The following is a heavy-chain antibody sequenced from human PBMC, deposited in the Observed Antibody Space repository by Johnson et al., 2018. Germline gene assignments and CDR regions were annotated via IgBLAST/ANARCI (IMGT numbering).Heavy chain of an antibody. CDR3: AKGHYYDSSGDDAFDI. CDR1: GFTFDDYA. CDR2: ISWDGGST. D-gene: IGHD3-22*01. Sequence: VQLVQSGGVVVQPGGSLRLSCAASGFTFDDYAMHWVRQAPGKGLEWVSLISWDGGSTYYSDSVKGRFTISRDNRQNSLYLQMNSLRAEDTALYYFAKGHYYDSSGDDAFDIWCQGTMVTVSS. V-gene: IGHV3-43D*03. J-gene: IGHJ3*02.